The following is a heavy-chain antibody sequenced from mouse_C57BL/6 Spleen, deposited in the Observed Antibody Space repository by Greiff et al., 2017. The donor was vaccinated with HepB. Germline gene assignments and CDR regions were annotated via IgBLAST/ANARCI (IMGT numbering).Heavy chain of an antibody. Sequence: QVTLKVSGAELARPGASVKLSCKASGYTFTSYGISWVKQRTGQGLEWIGEIYPRSGNTYYNEKFKGKATLTADKSSSTAYMELRSLTSEDSAVYFCARTLPHYYYFDYWGQGTTLTVSS. CDR3: ARTLPHYYYFDY. CDR1: GYTFTSYG. J-gene: IGHJ2*01. D-gene: IGHD1-2*01. CDR2: IYPRSGNT. V-gene: IGHV1-81*01.